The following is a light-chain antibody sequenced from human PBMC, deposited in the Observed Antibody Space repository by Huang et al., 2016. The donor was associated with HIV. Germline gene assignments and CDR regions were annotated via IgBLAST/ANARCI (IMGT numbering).Light chain of an antibody. CDR3: QQYNNWPPIT. Sequence: EIVMTQSPVTLSVSPGERATLSCRASQSVSSNLAWYQQKPGQVPRLLISGASTRATGVPARFSGSGSGTEFTLTISSLQSEDFALYYCQQYNNWPPITFGQGTRLEIK. J-gene: IGKJ5*01. CDR1: QSVSSN. CDR2: GAS. V-gene: IGKV3-15*01.